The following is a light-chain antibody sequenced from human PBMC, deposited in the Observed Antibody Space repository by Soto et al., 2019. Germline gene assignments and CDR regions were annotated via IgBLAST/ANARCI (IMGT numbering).Light chain of an antibody. Sequence: QSVLTQPPSVSGAPGQRVTISCTGSSSNIGAGYDVHWYQHLPGTAPKLLIFGNTNRPSGVPDRFSGSKSDTSASLAITGLQAEDEAHYYCQSYDNSLSGSWVFGGGTKLTVL. V-gene: IGLV1-40*01. J-gene: IGLJ3*02. CDR3: QSYDNSLSGSWV. CDR1: SSNIGAGYD. CDR2: GNT.